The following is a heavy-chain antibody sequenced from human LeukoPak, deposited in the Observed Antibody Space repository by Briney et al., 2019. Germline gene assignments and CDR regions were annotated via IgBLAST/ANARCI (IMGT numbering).Heavy chain of an antibody. Sequence: KTSETLSLTCTVSASISSVDYYWNWIRQPAGEGLEWIGRVSASGYTKYNPPLRSRITISVSTSNNQFSLELTAVTAADTAVYYCARDGYCSGGTCYSERTFDQWGQGTLVTVSS. V-gene: IGHV4-61*02. J-gene: IGHJ4*02. CDR3: ARDGYCSGGTCYSERTFDQ. CDR2: VSASGYT. CDR1: ASISSVDYY. D-gene: IGHD2-15*01.